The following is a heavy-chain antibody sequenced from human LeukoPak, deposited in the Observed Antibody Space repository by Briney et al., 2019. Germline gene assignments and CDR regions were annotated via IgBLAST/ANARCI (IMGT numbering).Heavy chain of an antibody. D-gene: IGHD6-19*01. J-gene: IGHJ4*02. Sequence: GGSLRLSCAASELTFNSNWMHWVRQAPGKGLVWVSRINSDGSTANYADSVKGLFTISRDNAKNTLYLQMNSLRAEDTAVYYCTSYTSGWNWGQGTLVTVSS. CDR3: TSYTSGWN. CDR2: INSDGSTA. CDR1: ELTFNSNW. V-gene: IGHV3-74*01.